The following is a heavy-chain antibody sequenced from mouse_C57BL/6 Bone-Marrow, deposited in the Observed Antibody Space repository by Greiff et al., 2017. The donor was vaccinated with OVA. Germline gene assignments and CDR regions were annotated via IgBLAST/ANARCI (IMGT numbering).Heavy chain of an antibody. J-gene: IGHJ3*01. D-gene: IGHD2-2*01. CDR1: GFSLSTFGLG. V-gene: IGHV8-8*01. CDR3: ARSLLWLRRELSFAY. CDR2: IWWDDDK. Sequence: QVTLKVSGPGILQPSQTLSLTCSFSGFSLSTFGLGVGWIRQPSGKGLEWLAHIWWDDDKYYNPALKSRLTISKDTSKNQVFLKIANVDTADTATYYCARSLLWLRRELSFAYWGQGTLVTVSA.